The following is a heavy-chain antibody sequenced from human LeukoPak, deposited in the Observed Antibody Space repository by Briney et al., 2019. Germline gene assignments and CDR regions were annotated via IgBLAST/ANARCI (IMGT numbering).Heavy chain of an antibody. CDR1: GFTFSSYA. Sequence: QPGGSLRLSCAASGFTFSSYAMSWVRQAPGKGLEWVSAISGSGGSTYYADSVKGRFTISRDNSKNTLYLQMNSLRAEDTAVYYCAKALRTMIVVYDAFDIWGQGTMVTVSS. D-gene: IGHD3-22*01. V-gene: IGHV3-23*01. CDR2: ISGSGGST. CDR3: AKALRTMIVVYDAFDI. J-gene: IGHJ3*02.